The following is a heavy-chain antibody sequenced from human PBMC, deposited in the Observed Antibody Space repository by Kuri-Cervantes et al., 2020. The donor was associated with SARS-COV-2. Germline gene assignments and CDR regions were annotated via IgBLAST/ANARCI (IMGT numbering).Heavy chain of an antibody. CDR2: IYSCGST. CDR1: GFTVSSNY. D-gene: IGHD7-27*01. J-gene: IGHJ6*03. Sequence: GESLKISCAASGFTVSSNYMSWVRQAPGKGLEWVSIIYSCGSTDNADSVKGRFTISRDNSKKTLYYQMNSLRSEDTAVYYCARMTTGDYMDVWGKGTTVTVSS. CDR3: ARMTTGDYMDV. V-gene: IGHV3-53*05.